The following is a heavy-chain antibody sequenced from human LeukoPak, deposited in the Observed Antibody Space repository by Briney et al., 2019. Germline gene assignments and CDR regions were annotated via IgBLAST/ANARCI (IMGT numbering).Heavy chain of an antibody. CDR3: ARDGDLAPADY. D-gene: IGHD3-16*01. CDR1: GGSISSGGYY. J-gene: IGHJ4*02. Sequence: PSQTLSLTCAVSGGSISSGGYYWSWIRQPPGKGLEWIGYIYYSGSTNYNPSLKSRVTMSVDTSKNQFSLKLSSVTAADTAVYYCARDGDLAPADYWGQGTLVTVSS. CDR2: IYYSGST. V-gene: IGHV4-61*08.